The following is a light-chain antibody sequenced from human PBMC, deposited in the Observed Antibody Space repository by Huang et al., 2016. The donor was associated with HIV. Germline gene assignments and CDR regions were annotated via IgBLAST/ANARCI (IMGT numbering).Light chain of an antibody. CDR1: QDISNY. CDR2: DSP. CDR3: QQYDNLLT. J-gene: IGKJ3*01. V-gene: IGKV1-33*01. Sequence: DIQMTQSPSYLSASVGDRVTITCQASQDISNYLNWYQQKPGKAPKLLIYDSPNLETGVPSRFSGSGSEADFTFTISSLQPEDIATYYCQQYDNLLTFGPGTKVDIK.